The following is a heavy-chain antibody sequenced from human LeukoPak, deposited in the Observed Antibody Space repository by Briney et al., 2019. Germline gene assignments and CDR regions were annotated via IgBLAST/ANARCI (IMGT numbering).Heavy chain of an antibody. CDR1: GDTFTNYW. J-gene: IGHJ4*02. Sequence: GESLKISCKASGDTFTNYWIAWVRQMPGKGLEWMGIIYPGDSDTRYSPSVEGQVTISVDKSISTAFLQWSSLKASDTAMYYCARGRVFSSSWFAYFDYWGQGTLVTVSS. D-gene: IGHD6-13*01. V-gene: IGHV5-51*01. CDR2: IYPGDSDT. CDR3: ARGRVFSSSWFAYFDY.